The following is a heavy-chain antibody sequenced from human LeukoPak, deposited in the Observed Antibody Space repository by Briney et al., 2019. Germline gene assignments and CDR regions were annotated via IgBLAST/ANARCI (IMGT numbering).Heavy chain of an antibody. CDR3: ARPDTYLGYCTNGVCYDAFDI. Sequence: GESLKISCKGSGYSFTSYWIGWVRQMPGKGLEWMGIIYPGDSDTRYSPSFQGQVTISADKSISTAYLQWSSLKASDTAMYYCARPDTYLGYCTNGVCYDAFDIWGQGTMVTVSS. CDR1: GYSFTSYW. CDR2: IYPGDSDT. J-gene: IGHJ3*02. D-gene: IGHD2-8*01. V-gene: IGHV5-51*01.